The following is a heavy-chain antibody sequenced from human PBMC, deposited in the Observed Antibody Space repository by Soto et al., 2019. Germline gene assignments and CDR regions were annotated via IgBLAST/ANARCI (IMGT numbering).Heavy chain of an antibody. J-gene: IGHJ4*02. Sequence: GGSLRLSCITSGFTFADYGLNWFRQAAGKGVEWVASIRSETYGGTREYAASVNGRFAISRDDSKSIAYLEMNSLKTEDTAVYYCTRGPVFDYWGQGALVTVSS. CDR1: GFTFADYG. CDR3: TRGPVFDY. CDR2: IRSETYGGTR. V-gene: IGHV3-49*03.